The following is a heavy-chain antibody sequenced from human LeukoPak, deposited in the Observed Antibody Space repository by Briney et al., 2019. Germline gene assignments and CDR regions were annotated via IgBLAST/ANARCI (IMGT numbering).Heavy chain of an antibody. J-gene: IGHJ6*03. CDR1: GFTFSSFD. CDR3: ARGPPRGKYYYMDV. D-gene: IGHD1-1*01. V-gene: IGHV3-13*01. CDR2: IGTASDT. Sequence: RSGGSLRLSCAASGFTFSSFDMPWVRQPTGQGLEWVSTIGTASDTYYPGSVEGRFTLSRDNAKNSLYLQMNSLTAGDTAVYYCARGPPRGKYYYMDVWGKGTTVTVSS.